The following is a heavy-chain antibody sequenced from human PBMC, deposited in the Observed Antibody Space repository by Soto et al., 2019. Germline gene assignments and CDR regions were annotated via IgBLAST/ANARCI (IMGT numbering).Heavy chain of an antibody. J-gene: IGHJ4*02. CDR1: GYTFTSYG. D-gene: IGHD3-22*01. CDR3: ARASYYYDSSGYNY. CDR2: ISAYNGNT. V-gene: IGHV1-18*01. Sequence: ASVKVSCKASGYTFTSYGISWVRQAPGQGLEWMGWISAYNGNTNYAQKLQGRVTMTTDTSTSTAYMELRSLRSDDTAVYYCARASYYYDSSGYNYWGQGTLVTVSS.